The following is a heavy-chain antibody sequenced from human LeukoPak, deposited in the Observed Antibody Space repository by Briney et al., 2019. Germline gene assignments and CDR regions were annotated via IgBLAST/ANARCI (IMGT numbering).Heavy chain of an antibody. Sequence: GGSLRLSCVASGFTFSNYGMHWVRQSPGKGLDWVAFIGSDGTKKYSADSVKGRFTISRDNSKSTLYLQMNSLRAEDTAVYYCAKDSTGWAFDYWGQGTLVTVSS. CDR2: IGSDGTKK. CDR1: GFTFSNYG. V-gene: IGHV3-30*02. J-gene: IGHJ4*02. D-gene: IGHD4-11*01. CDR3: AKDSTGWAFDY.